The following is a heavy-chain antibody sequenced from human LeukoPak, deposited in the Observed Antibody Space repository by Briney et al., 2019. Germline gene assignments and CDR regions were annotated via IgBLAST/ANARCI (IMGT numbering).Heavy chain of an antibody. CDR2: IYYNGHT. Sequence: SETLSLTCTVSGGSIGTYYWSWIRQPPGKGLEWIGYIYYNGHTDYNPSLRSRVTISVHTSKNQFSLKLSSVTAADTAVYYCARDRHWTNDWVFDYWGQGALVTVSS. CDR1: GGSIGTYY. V-gene: IGHV4-59*01. CDR3: ARDRHWTNDWVFDY. J-gene: IGHJ4*02. D-gene: IGHD1/OR15-1a*01.